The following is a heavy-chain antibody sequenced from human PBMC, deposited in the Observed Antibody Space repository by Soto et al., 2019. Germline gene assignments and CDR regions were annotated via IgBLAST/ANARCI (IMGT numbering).Heavy chain of an antibody. CDR3: ARALQNSGGSCYRCGYFDY. D-gene: IGHD2-15*01. V-gene: IGHV4-30-4*01. CDR2: IYYSGST. Sequence: PSETLSLTCTVSGGSISSGDYYWSWIRQPPGKGLEWIGYIYYSGSTYYNPSLKSRVTISVDTSKNQFSLKLSSVTAADTAVYYCARALQNSGGSCYRCGYFDYWGQGTLVTVSS. CDR1: GGSISSGDYY. J-gene: IGHJ4*02.